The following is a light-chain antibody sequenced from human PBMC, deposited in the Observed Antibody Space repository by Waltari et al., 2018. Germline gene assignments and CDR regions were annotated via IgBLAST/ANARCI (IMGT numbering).Light chain of an antibody. CDR3: QQYNSYLYT. V-gene: IGKV1-5*03. CDR1: QSISSW. J-gene: IGKJ2*01. CDR2: KAS. Sequence: DIQMTQSPSTLSASVGDSVTITVRASQSISSWLAWYQQKPGKAPKLLIYKASSLERGVPSRFSGSGSGTEFTLTISSLQPDDFATYYCQQYNSYLYTFGQGTKLEIK.